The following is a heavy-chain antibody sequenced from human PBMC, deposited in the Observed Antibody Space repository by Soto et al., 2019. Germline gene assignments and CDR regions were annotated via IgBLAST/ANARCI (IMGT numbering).Heavy chain of an antibody. V-gene: IGHV4-31*01. CDR2: INYSGST. J-gene: IGHJ4*02. D-gene: IGHD5-12*01. Sequence: SETLSLTCTVSGGSISSGGYYWSWIRQHPGKGLEWIGYINYSGSTNYNPSLKSLVTISVDTSKNLFSLKLSFVTAADTAVYYCARKLGERWLQFKTQPFDYWGQGTLVTVSS. CDR1: GGSISSGGYY. CDR3: ARKLGERWLQFKTQPFDY.